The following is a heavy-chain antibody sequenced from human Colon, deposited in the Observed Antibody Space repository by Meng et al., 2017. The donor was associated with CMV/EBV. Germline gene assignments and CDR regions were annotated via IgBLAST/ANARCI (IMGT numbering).Heavy chain of an antibody. CDR3: ARGDCSSTSCYTFRYYYYYYGMDV. Sequence: GESLKISCAASGFTFSSYWMHWVRQAPGKGLVWVSRINSDGSSTSYADSVKGRFTISRDHAKNTLYLQMNSLRAEDTAVYYCARGDCSSTSCYTFRYYYYYYGMDVWGQGTTVTVSS. CDR1: GFTFSSYW. V-gene: IGHV3-74*01. D-gene: IGHD2-2*02. CDR2: INSDGSST. J-gene: IGHJ6*02.